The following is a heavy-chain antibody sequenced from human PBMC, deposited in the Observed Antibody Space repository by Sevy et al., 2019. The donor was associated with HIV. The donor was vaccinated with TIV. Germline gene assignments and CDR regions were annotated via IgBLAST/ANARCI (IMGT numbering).Heavy chain of an antibody. CDR3: ARVGRYDTRDFDY. Sequence: GGSLRLSCVASGFTFSSYTMKWVRQAPGKGLECVSSISSSGSYIYYADSVKGRFTISRDDAKNSLYLQMNTLRAEDAALYYCARVGRYDTRDFDYWGQGTLVTVSS. V-gene: IGHV3-21*01. CDR1: GFTFSSYT. CDR2: ISSSGSYI. D-gene: IGHD3-22*01. J-gene: IGHJ4*02.